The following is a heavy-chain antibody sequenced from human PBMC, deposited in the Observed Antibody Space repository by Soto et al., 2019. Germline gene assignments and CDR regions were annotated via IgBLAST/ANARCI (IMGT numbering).Heavy chain of an antibody. Sequence: QVQLVQSGAEVKKPGASVRVSCKASGYTFTNYGISWVRQAPGQGLEWIGWISAYNGDTIYAQKLQGGVTMTTDTSTSTSYMELRSLRYDDTAMYFCARVPSYLPEDYWGQGTLVTVSS. J-gene: IGHJ4*02. CDR1: GYTFTNYG. CDR2: ISAYNGDT. CDR3: ARVPSYLPEDY. V-gene: IGHV1-18*01.